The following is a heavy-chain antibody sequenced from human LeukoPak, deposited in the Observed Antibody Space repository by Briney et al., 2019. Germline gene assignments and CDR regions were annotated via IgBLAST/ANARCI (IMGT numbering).Heavy chain of an antibody. J-gene: IGHJ2*01. V-gene: IGHV4-59*01. CDR1: GGSISSYY. CDR2: IYYSGST. Sequence: SETLSLTRTVSGGSISSYYWSWIRQPPGKGLGWIGYIYYSGSTNYNPSLKSRVTISVDTSKNQFSLKLSSVTAADTAVYYCARDYWYFDLWGRGTLVTVSS. CDR3: ARDYWYFDL.